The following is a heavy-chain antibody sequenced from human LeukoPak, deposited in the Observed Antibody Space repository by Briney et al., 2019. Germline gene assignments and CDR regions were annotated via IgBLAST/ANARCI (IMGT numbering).Heavy chain of an antibody. CDR1: GFTFSSYS. CDR2: ISSSSSYI. J-gene: IGHJ5*02. CDR3: ARAVTYGDYDWFDP. Sequence: GRSLRLSCAASGFTFSSYSMNWVRQAPGKGLEWVSSISSSSSYIYYADSVKGRFTISRDNAKNSLYLQMNSLRAEDTAVYYCARAVTYGDYDWFDPWGQGTLVTVSS. V-gene: IGHV3-21*01. D-gene: IGHD4-17*01.